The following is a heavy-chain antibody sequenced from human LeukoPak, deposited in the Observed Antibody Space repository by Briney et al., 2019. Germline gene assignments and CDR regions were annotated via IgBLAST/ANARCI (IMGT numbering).Heavy chain of an antibody. Sequence: GGSLRLSCAASGFTFSSYSMNWVRQAPGKGLEGVSSISSSSSYIYYADAVKGRFIISRDNAKNSLYLQMNSLRAEDTAVYYCAREVGATHFDYWGQGTLVTVSS. CDR2: ISSSSSYI. D-gene: IGHD1-26*01. CDR1: GFTFSSYS. CDR3: AREVGATHFDY. V-gene: IGHV3-21*01. J-gene: IGHJ4*02.